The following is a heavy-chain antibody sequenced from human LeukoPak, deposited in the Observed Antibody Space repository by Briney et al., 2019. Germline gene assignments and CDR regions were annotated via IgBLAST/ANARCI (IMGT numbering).Heavy chain of an antibody. V-gene: IGHV1-2*02. J-gene: IGHJ3*02. CDR3: ASSQGIAVASI. D-gene: IGHD6-19*01. Sequence: ASVKVSCKASGYTFSGYYMHWVRQAPGQGLEWMGWINPNSGGTYYQGRVTMTRDTSISTAYMELSRLRSDDTAVYYCASSQGIAVASIWGQGTMVTVSS. CDR1: GYTFSGYY. CDR2: INPNSGGT.